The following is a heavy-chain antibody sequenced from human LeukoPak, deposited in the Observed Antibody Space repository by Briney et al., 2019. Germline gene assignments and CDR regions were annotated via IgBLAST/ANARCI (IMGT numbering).Heavy chain of an antibody. J-gene: IGHJ1*01. CDR3: ARGKRYSSSWHLRYFQH. CDR2: IYHSGRT. Sequence: SETLSLTCTVSGYSISSGYYWGWIRQPPGKGLEWIGIIYHSGRTDYNPSLKSRVTISEDTSKNQFSLKLSSVTAADTAVYYCARGKRYSSSWHLRYFQHWGQGTLVTVSS. D-gene: IGHD6-13*01. CDR1: GYSISSGYY. V-gene: IGHV4-38-2*02.